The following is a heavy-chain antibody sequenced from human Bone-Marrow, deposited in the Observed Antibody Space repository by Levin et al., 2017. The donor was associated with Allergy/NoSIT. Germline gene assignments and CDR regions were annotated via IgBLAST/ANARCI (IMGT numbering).Heavy chain of an antibody. Sequence: SQTLSLTCTVSGDSISRFYWSWIRQPPGRGLEWIGNGFYSGTTNYNPSLKSRVTILVDTSKNQFSLKLSSVTAADTAVYYCARATRSSLIYYFDYWGPGTLVTVSS. J-gene: IGHJ4*02. V-gene: IGHV4-59*01. CDR3: ARATRSSLIYYFDY. CDR2: GFYSGTT. CDR1: GDSISRFY. D-gene: IGHD6-13*01.